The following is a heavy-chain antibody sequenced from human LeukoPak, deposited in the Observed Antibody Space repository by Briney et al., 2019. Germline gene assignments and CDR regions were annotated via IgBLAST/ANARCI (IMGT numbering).Heavy chain of an antibody. Sequence: ASVKVSCTASGCTFTSYAMNWVRQAPGQGLEWMGWINTNTGNPTYAQGFTGRFVFSLDTSVSTAYLQICSLKAEDTAVYYCARDNYDFWSGPSAPNWFDPWGQGTLVTVSS. CDR1: GCTFTSYA. CDR3: ARDNYDFWSGPSAPNWFDP. V-gene: IGHV7-4-1*01. D-gene: IGHD3-3*01. CDR2: INTNTGNP. J-gene: IGHJ5*02.